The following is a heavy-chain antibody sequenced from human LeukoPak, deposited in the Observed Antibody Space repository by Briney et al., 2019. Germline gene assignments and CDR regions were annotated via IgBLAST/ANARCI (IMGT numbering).Heavy chain of an antibody. D-gene: IGHD4-17*01. Sequence: GGSLRLSCAASGFTFSTYAMTWVRQSPGRGLEWVSSISSSSSYIYYADSVKGRFTISRDNAKNSLYLQMNSLRAEDTAVYYCARDRGRDYGDYNWFDPWGQGTLVTVSS. CDR1: GFTFSTYA. CDR3: ARDRGRDYGDYNWFDP. CDR2: ISSSSSYI. V-gene: IGHV3-21*01. J-gene: IGHJ5*02.